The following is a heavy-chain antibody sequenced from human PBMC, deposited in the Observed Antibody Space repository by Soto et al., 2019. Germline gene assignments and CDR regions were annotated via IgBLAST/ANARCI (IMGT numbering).Heavy chain of an antibody. D-gene: IGHD5-18*01. V-gene: IGHV3-33*01. Sequence: GGSLRLSCAASGFTFSSYGMHWVRQAPGKGLEWVAVIWYDGSNKYYADSVKGRFTISRDNSKNTLYLQMNSLRAEDTAVYYCARGDTAMVTGYWGQGTRVTVSS. CDR3: ARGDTAMVTGY. CDR2: IWYDGSNK. CDR1: GFTFSSYG. J-gene: IGHJ4*02.